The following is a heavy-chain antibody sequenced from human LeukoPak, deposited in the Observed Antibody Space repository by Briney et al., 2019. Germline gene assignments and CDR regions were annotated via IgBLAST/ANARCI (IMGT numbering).Heavy chain of an antibody. J-gene: IGHJ4*02. CDR1: GISLSTSGVG. CDR2: IYWNDDK. Sequence: SGPTLVKPTQTLTLTCTLSGISLSTSGVGVGWIRQPPGKALEWLAVIYWNDDKRYSPTLKSRLTITKDTSKNQVVLTMTNMDPVDTATYYCAHSTYYDFWSGPHVYFDYWGQGTLVTVSS. CDR3: AHSTYYDFWSGPHVYFDY. D-gene: IGHD3-3*01. V-gene: IGHV2-5*01.